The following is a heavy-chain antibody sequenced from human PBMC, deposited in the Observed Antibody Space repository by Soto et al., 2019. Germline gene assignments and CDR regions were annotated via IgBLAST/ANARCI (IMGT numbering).Heavy chain of an antibody. CDR3: ARGQYLSDDAFEI. CDR1: GFISRSYW. J-gene: IGHJ3*02. V-gene: IGHV3-74*01. D-gene: IGHD2-2*01. CDR2: INGDGRST. Sequence: GGSLRLSCAASGFISRSYWMHWVRQVPGKGLVWVSRINGDGRSTSYADSVKGRFTISRDNAKNTLYLQMNSLRADDTAVYYCARGQYLSDDAFEILGQGAMVNVSS.